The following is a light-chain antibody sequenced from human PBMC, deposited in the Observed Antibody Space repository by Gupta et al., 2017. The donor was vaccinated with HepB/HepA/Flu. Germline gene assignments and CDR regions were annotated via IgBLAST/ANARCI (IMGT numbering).Light chain of an antibody. CDR1: QSVRSGY. CDR3: QQDGSSVT. J-gene: IGKJ4*01. CDR2: GAS. Sequence: IVLTQSPGTLSFSPGEVSTLSCRASQSVRSGYLAWDQQKAGQAPRLLIYGASTTDTGNTGRFCGCGEQRDFTRTSNRRGWEACEGNYRQQDGSSVTFGGGTKVE. V-gene: IGKV3-20*01.